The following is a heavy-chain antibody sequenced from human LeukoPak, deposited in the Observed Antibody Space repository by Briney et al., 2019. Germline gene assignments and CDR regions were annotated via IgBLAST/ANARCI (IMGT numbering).Heavy chain of an antibody. CDR1: RFTFSSYG. Sequence: PGGSLRLSCAASRFTFSSYGMHWVRQAPGKGLEWVAVIWYDGSNKYYADSVKGRFTISRDNSKNTLYLQMNSLRAEDTAVYYCARDRAPGTRPTGWFDPWGQGTLVTVSS. CDR2: IWYDGSNK. CDR3: ARDRAPGTRPTGWFDP. V-gene: IGHV3-33*01. J-gene: IGHJ5*02. D-gene: IGHD1-1*01.